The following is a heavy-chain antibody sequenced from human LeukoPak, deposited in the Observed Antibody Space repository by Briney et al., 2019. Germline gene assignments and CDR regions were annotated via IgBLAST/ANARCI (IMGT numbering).Heavy chain of an antibody. Sequence: ASVKVSCKASGYTFTSYDINWVRQATGQGLEWMGWMNPNSGGTNYAQKFQGRVTMTRDTSISTAYMELSRLRSDDTAVYYCARDRGAAPVRSDAFDIWGQGTMVTVSS. D-gene: IGHD6-6*01. CDR2: MNPNSGGT. CDR3: ARDRGAAPVRSDAFDI. V-gene: IGHV1-2*02. J-gene: IGHJ3*02. CDR1: GYTFTSYD.